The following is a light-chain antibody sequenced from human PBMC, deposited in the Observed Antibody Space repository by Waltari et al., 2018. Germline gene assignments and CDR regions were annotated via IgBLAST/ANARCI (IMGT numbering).Light chain of an antibody. CDR2: EVS. V-gene: IGLV2-8*01. Sequence: QSALTQPPSASGSPGQSVTISCTATTSDVGGYNYVPWYQQHPGKAPKLMIYEVSKRPSGVPDRFSGSKSGYTASLTVSGLQAEDEADYYCSSYAGINTVLFGGGTKLTVL. CDR1: TSDVGGYNY. J-gene: IGLJ2*01. CDR3: SSYAGINTVL.